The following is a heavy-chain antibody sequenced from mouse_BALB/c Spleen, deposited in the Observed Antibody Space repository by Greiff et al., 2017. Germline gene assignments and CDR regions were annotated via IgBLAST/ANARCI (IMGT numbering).Heavy chain of an antibody. J-gene: IGHJ4*01. Sequence: ESGPGLVKPSQSLSLTCTVTGYSITSDYAWNWIRQFPGNKLEWMGYISYSGSTSYNPSLKSRISITRDTSKNQFFLQLNSVTTEDTATYYCARELYYDYDANAMDYWGQGTSVTVSS. CDR2: ISYSGST. CDR1: GYSITSDYA. V-gene: IGHV3-2*02. CDR3: ARELYYDYDANAMDY. D-gene: IGHD2-4*01.